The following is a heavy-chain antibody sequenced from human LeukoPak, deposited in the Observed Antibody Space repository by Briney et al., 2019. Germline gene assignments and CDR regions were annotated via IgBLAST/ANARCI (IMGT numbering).Heavy chain of an antibody. J-gene: IGHJ4*02. CDR1: GFTVSNNY. D-gene: IGHD7-27*01. CDR3: AKDGGLWVSAHWGDS. Sequence: GGSLRLSCAASGFTVSNNYMSWVRQAPGKGLEWVSVIYGGGNTYYADSVKGRFTVSRDNSKNTLFLQMNSLRAEDTAVYYCAKDGGLWVSAHWGDSWGRGTLVTVSS. V-gene: IGHV3-53*01. CDR2: IYGGGNT.